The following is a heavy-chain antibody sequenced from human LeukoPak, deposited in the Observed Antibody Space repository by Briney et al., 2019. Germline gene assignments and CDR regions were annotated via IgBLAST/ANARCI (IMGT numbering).Heavy chain of an antibody. CDR2: MNPNSGNT. Sequence: VASVKVSCKASGYTFTSYDINWVRQATGQGLEWMGWMNPNSGNTGYAQKFQGRVTMTRNTSISTAYMELSSLRSEDTAVYYCARGTSKSTTIDYWGQGTLVTVSS. CDR3: ARGTSKSTTIDY. CDR1: GYTFTSYD. D-gene: IGHD2-2*01. V-gene: IGHV1-8*01. J-gene: IGHJ4*02.